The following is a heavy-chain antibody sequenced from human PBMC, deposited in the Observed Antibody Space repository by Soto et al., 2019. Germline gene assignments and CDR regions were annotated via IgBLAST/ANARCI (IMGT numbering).Heavy chain of an antibody. Sequence: SGGSLRLSCAASGFTLNSYAMSWVRQAPGKGLEWVSAISGSGGSTYYADSVKGRFTISRDNSKNTLYLQMNSLRAEDTAVYYCAKSRGVYYYYGMDVWGQGTTVTVS. CDR1: GFTLNSYA. CDR3: AKSRGVYYYYGMDV. CDR2: ISGSGGST. V-gene: IGHV3-23*01. D-gene: IGHD1-26*01. J-gene: IGHJ6*02.